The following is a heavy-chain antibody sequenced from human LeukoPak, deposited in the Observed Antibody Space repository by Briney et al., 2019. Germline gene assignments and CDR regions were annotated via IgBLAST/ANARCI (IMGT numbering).Heavy chain of an antibody. CDR3: ATGGRVAGAFDI. V-gene: IGHV1-24*01. Sequence: ASATVSSQVSGYTLTELSMRCVSQTEGEVLGCREGFDPEDGETIYAQKFQGRVTMTEDTSTDTAYMELSSLRSEDTAVYYCATGGRVAGAFDIWGQGTMVTVSS. CDR1: GYTLTELS. CDR2: FDPEDGET. D-gene: IGHD6-19*01. J-gene: IGHJ3*02.